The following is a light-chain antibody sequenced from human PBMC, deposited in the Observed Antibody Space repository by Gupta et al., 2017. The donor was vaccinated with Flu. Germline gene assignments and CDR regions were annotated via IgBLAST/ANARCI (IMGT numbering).Light chain of an antibody. Sequence: SYERPPPPSVSVSPGQTARITCPGDALPKQYAYWYQQKPGQAPVLVIYKDSERPSGIPERFSGSSSGTTVTLTISGVQAEDEADYYCQSADSSGTYWVFGGGTKLTVL. J-gene: IGLJ3*02. CDR2: KDS. CDR3: QSADSSGTYWV. CDR1: ALPKQY. V-gene: IGLV3-25*03.